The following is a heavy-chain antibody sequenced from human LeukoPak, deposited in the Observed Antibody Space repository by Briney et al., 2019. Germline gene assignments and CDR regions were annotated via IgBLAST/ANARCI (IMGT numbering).Heavy chain of an antibody. CDR3: ARSALGYSYGPAFYYGMDV. D-gene: IGHD5-18*01. J-gene: IGHJ6*02. Sequence: ASVKVSCKASGYTCTGYYMHWVRQAPGQGLEWMGWINPNSGGTNYAQKFQGRVTMTRDTSISTAYMELSRLRSDDTAVYYCARSALGYSYGPAFYYGMDVWGQGTTVTVSS. CDR1: GYTCTGYY. V-gene: IGHV1-2*02. CDR2: INPNSGGT.